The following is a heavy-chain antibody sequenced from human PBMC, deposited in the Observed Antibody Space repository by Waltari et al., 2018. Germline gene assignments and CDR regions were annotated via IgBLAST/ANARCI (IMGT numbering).Heavy chain of an antibody. D-gene: IGHD3-16*01. CDR2: INPYNGYT. CDR3: ARDDVNRSNFGGF. V-gene: IGHV1-18*01. Sequence: QLVQSGAEVKKPGASVKVSCKASGYIFSNYGITWVRTAPGQGLEWMGWINPYNGYTKYEQNLQGRVTMTTDTSTTTAYMEIRTLRSDDTAIYYCARDDVNRSNFGGFWGQGTLVTVSS. J-gene: IGHJ4*02. CDR1: GYIFSNYG.